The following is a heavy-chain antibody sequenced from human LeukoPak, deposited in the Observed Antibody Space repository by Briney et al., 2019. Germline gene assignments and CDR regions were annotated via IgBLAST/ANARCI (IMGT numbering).Heavy chain of an antibody. D-gene: IGHD2-15*01. CDR1: GGSISGYY. J-gene: IGHJ1*01. CDR2: IYYSGSI. V-gene: IGHV4-59*01. Sequence: SETLSLTCTVSGGSISGYYWSWIRQPPGKGLEWIGYIYYSGSISYNPSLKSRVTISVDTSKNQFSLKLRSVTAADTAVYYCARGPLYCSGGSCYRYFQHWGQGTLVTVSS. CDR3: ARGPLYCSGGSCYRYFQH.